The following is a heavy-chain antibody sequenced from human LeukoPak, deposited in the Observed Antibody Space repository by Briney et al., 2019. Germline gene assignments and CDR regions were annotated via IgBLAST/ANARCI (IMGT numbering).Heavy chain of an antibody. CDR2: ITSSSYK. CDR3: ARVLDSGNYYFDY. V-gene: IGHV3-21*01. Sequence: PGGSLRLSCAASGFTFSSYGMNWVRQAPGKGLEWVSSITSSSYKYYADSVKGRFTISRDNAKNSLYLQINSLRAEDTAVYYCARVLDSGNYYFDYWGQGTLVTVSS. CDR1: GFTFSSYG. D-gene: IGHD1-26*01. J-gene: IGHJ4*02.